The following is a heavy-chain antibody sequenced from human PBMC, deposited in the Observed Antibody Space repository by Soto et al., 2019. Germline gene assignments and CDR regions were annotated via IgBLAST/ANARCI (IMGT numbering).Heavy chain of an antibody. Sequence: SVKVSCQASGFTFTSSAVQWVRQARGQRLEWIGWIVVGSGNTNYAQKFQERVTITRDMSTSTAYMELSSLRSEDTAVYYCAAVVDIVATFDYWGQGTLVTVSS. CDR1: GFTFTSSA. J-gene: IGHJ4*02. CDR2: IVVGSGNT. CDR3: AAVVDIVATFDY. V-gene: IGHV1-58*01. D-gene: IGHD5-12*01.